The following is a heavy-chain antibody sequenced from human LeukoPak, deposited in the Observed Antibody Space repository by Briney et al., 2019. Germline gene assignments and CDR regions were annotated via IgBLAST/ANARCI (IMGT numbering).Heavy chain of an antibody. Sequence: GASVKVSCKASGYTFTSYDINWVRQATGQGLEWMGWMNPNSGNTGYAQKFQGRVTITRNTSISTAYMELSSLRSEGTAVYYCARASDLDYYYYYMDVWGKGTTVTVSS. CDR2: MNPNSGNT. J-gene: IGHJ6*03. V-gene: IGHV1-8*03. D-gene: IGHD3-3*01. CDR1: GYTFTSYD. CDR3: ARASDLDYYYYYMDV.